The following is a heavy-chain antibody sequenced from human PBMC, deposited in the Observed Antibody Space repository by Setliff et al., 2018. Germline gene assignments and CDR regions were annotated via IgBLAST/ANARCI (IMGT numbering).Heavy chain of an antibody. V-gene: IGHV4-59*01. CDR1: GGSIRDYY. J-gene: IGHJ5*02. D-gene: IGHD2-21*01. Sequence: PSETLSLTCTVSGGSIRDYYWNWIRQSPGKGLEWIGYIYYRGSTNYNSSLKSRVTISIDMSTNQFSLKLTSATAADTAIYFCAAVGIATGGGWFDPWGHGIQVTVSS. CDR3: AAVGIATGGGWFDP. CDR2: IYYRGST.